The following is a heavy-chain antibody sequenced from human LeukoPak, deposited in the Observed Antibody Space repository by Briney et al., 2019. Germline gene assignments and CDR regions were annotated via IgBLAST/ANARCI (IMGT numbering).Heavy chain of an antibody. V-gene: IGHV4-34*01. CDR2: INHSGST. Sequence: SETLSLTCAVYGGSFSGYYWSWIRQPPGKGLEWIGEINHSGSTNYNPPLKSRVTISEDTSKNQVSLELSSVTAADTAVYYCVRHSRVVAFDYWGQGNLVTVSS. J-gene: IGHJ4*02. CDR3: VRHSRVVAFDY. CDR1: GGSFSGYY. D-gene: IGHD2-15*01.